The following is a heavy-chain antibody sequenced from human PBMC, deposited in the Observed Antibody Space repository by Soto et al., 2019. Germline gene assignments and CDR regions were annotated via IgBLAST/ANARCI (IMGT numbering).Heavy chain of an antibody. V-gene: IGHV1-69*02. CDR1: GGTFSSYT. J-gene: IGHJ5*02. Sequence: QVQLVQSGAEVKKPGSSVKVSCKASGGTFSSYTISWVRQAPGQGLEWMGRIIPILGIANYAKKFQGRVTSTADKSTSPAYMELSSLRAEDTAVYYCAGITIGWFDPWGQGTLVTVSS. D-gene: IGHD3-10*01. CDR2: IIPILGIA. CDR3: AGITIGWFDP.